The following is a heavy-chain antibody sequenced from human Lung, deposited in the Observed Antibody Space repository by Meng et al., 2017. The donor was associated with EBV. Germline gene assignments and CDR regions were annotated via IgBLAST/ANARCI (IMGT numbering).Heavy chain of an antibody. V-gene: IGHV4-31*01. J-gene: IGHJ5*02. CDR3: ARVVAGRYNWFDP. CDR2: IYYSGST. CDR1: GGSISSSEYY. D-gene: IGHD6-6*01. Sequence: QGQLQESGPGLVKPSQTLSLTCTVSGGSISSSEYYWSWIRQPPGKGLEWIGYIYYSGSTYYNPSLKSLVTISVDTSKNQFSLKLSSVTAADTAVYYCARVVAGRYNWFDPWGQGTLVTVSS.